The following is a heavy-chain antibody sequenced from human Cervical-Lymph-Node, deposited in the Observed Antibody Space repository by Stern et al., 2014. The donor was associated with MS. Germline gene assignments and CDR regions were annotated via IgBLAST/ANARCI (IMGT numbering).Heavy chain of an antibody. V-gene: IGHV3-30*04. CDR2: ISYDGRNE. J-gene: IGHJ6*02. D-gene: IGHD4-17*01. CDR3: ARATSTTTVTTPYYGLDV. CDR1: GFTFSNHA. Sequence: QVQLMQSGGGVVQPGRSLRLSCVVSGFTFSNHAMHWVRQAPGKGLEWATVISYDGRNEYYTDSVQGRFTVSRDHSKNTLYLQMNSLRPDDTAVYYCARATSTTTVTTPYYGLDVWGQGTTVTVSS.